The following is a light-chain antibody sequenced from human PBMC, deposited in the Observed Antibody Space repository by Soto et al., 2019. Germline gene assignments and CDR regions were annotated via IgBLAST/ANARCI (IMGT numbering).Light chain of an antibody. Sequence: DIQMTQSPSSLSASVGDRVTITCRASQGISNFLAWYQQKPGKVPKLLIHAASTLQSGVTSRFSGSGSGTDFTLTISSLQPEDVATYYCQKYNSDSWTFGQGTKVEIK. CDR3: QKYNSDSWT. CDR2: AAS. CDR1: QGISNF. V-gene: IGKV1-27*01. J-gene: IGKJ1*01.